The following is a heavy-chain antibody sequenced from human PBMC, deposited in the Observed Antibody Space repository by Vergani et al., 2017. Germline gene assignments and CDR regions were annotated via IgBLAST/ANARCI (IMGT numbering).Heavy chain of an antibody. J-gene: IGHJ4*02. CDR3: ATLPVGIGFDY. CDR2: ISYDGSNK. Sequence: QVQLVESGGGVVQPGRSLRLSCAASGFTFSSYAMHWVRQAPGKGLEWVAVISYDGSNKYYADSVKGRFTISRDNSKNTLYLQMNSLRAEDTAVYYCATLPVGIGFDYWGQGTLVTVSS. CDR1: GFTFSSYA. D-gene: IGHD3-10*01. V-gene: IGHV3-30-3*01.